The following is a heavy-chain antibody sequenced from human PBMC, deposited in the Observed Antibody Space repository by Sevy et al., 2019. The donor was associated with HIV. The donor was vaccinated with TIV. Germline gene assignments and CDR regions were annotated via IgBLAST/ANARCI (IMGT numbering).Heavy chain of an antibody. Sequence: GGSLRLSCAASGFTVSNYGTHWVRQAPGKGLEWVAITSFNEGGENYADSVKGRFTISRDNSKNTVYLQMYRLTTEDTGVYYCAKDTGSRGYDHYGLDVWGQGTTVTVSS. CDR1: GFTVSNYG. V-gene: IGHV3-30*18. CDR3: AKDTGSRGYDHYGLDV. J-gene: IGHJ6*02. CDR2: TSFNEGGE. D-gene: IGHD6-19*01.